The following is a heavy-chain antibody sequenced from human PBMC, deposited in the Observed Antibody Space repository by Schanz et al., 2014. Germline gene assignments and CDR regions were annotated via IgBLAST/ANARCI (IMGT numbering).Heavy chain of an antibody. V-gene: IGHV3-23*01. CDR1: GVTFSSYA. Sequence: EVQLLESGGGFVQPGGSLRLSCVASGVTFSSYAMSWVRQASGKGLEWVSAISGSGASTYYADSVKGRFTISRDNAKNTLYLQMNSLTDEDTAVYYCAREFFDLWGGHYYYYMALWGRGTTVAASS. CDR2: ISGSGAST. CDR3: AREFFDLWGGHYYYYMAL. D-gene: IGHD3-3*01. J-gene: IGHJ6*03.